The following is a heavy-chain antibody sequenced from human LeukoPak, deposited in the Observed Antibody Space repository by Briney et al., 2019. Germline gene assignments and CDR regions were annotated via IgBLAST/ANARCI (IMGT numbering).Heavy chain of an antibody. Sequence: ASVKVSCKASGYTFTSYYMHWVRQAPGQGLEWMGIINPSGGSTSYAQKSQGRVTMTRDTSTSTVYMELSSLRSEDTAVYYCATYCGGDCYLDYWGQGTLVTVSS. CDR1: GYTFTSYY. D-gene: IGHD2-21*02. V-gene: IGHV1-46*01. CDR2: INPSGGST. J-gene: IGHJ4*02. CDR3: ATYCGGDCYLDY.